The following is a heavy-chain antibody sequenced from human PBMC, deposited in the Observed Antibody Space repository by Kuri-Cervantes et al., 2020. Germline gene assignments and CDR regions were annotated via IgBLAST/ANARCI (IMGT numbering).Heavy chain of an antibody. CDR2: ISGSSGSTI. CDR3: ARSMGYCTNGVCYGGEDYFDY. CDR1: GFTFSSYA. D-gene: IGHD2-8*01. J-gene: IGHJ4*02. Sequence: GGSLRLSCAASGFTFSSYAMSWVRQAPGKGLEWVSAISGSSGSTIYYADSVKGRFTISRDNAKNSLYLQMNSLRAEDTAVYYCARSMGYCTNGVCYGGEDYFDYWGQGTLVTVSS. V-gene: IGHV3-23*01.